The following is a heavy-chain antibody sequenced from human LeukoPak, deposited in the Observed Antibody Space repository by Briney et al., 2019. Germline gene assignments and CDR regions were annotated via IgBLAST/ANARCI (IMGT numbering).Heavy chain of an antibody. J-gene: IGHJ4*02. CDR2: ISSNEGST. D-gene: IGHD5-24*01. CDR3: ARDGGGMAGFFDY. Sequence: GGSLRLSCAASGFTFSSYAMHWVRQAPGKGLEYVSAISSNEGSTYYANSVKGRFTISRDNSKNTLYLQMGSLRAEDMAVYYCARDGGGMAGFFDYWGQGTLVTVSS. CDR1: GFTFSSYA. V-gene: IGHV3-64*01.